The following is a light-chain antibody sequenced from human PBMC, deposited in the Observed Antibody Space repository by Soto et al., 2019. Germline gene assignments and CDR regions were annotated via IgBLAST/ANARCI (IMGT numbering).Light chain of an antibody. V-gene: IGKV3-20*01. CDR1: QSFTSTS. J-gene: IGKJ1*01. CDR3: QQYYSTPRT. CDR2: GAS. Sequence: EIVLTQSPGTLSLSPGERATLSCRASQSFTSTSLAWYQQKPGQAPRLLISGASRRAAGIPDRFSGSGSGTDFSLTISRLESEDIAVYYCQQYYSTPRTFGQGTKVDI.